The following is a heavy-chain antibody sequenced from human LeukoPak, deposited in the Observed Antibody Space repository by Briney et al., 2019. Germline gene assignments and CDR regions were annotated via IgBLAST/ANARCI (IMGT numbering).Heavy chain of an antibody. CDR3: ARMVDKSLFDY. CDR2: IWYDGSNK. D-gene: IGHD5-12*01. V-gene: IGHV3-33*01. CDR1: GFTFSSYG. J-gene: IGHJ4*02. Sequence: GRSLRLSCAASGFTFSSYGMHWVRQAPGKGLEWVAFIWYDGSNKYYADSVKGRFTISRDNSKNTLYLQMNSLRAEDTAVYYCARMVDKSLFDYWGQGTLVTVSS.